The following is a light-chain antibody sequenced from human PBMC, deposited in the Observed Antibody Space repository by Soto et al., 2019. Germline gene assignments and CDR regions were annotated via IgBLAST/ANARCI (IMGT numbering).Light chain of an antibody. V-gene: IGLV2-14*01. Sequence: QSVLTQPASVSGSPGQSITISCTGTSSDVGGYNYVSWYPQHPGKAPKLMIYEVSNRPSGVSNRFSGSKSGNTASLTISRLQAEDEADYDCSSYTSSSTLYVFXPGIKVTVL. J-gene: IGLJ1*01. CDR3: SSYTSSSTLYV. CDR2: EVS. CDR1: SSDVGGYNY.